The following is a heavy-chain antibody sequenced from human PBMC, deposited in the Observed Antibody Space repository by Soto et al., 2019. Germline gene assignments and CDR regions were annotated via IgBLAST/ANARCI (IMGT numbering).Heavy chain of an antibody. D-gene: IGHD3-3*01. CDR1: GGSISSSSYY. Sequence: TSETLSLTCTVSGGSISSSSYYWGWIRQPPGKGLEWIGSIYYSGSTYYNPSLKSRVTISVDTSKNQFSLKLSSVTAADTAVYYCAYYDFWSGPGWFDPWGQGTLVTVSS. V-gene: IGHV4-39*01. J-gene: IGHJ5*02. CDR3: AYYDFWSGPGWFDP. CDR2: IYYSGST.